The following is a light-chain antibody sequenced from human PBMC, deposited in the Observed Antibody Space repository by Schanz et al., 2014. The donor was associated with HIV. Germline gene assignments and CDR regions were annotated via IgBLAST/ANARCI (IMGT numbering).Light chain of an antibody. Sequence: EVVMTQSPDSLSVSPGERVTLSCRARQSIGSQLAWYQQRPGQSPSLLIYDASTRAAGIPARFSGSGSGTDFSLTINNLQSEDFAVYFCQHYHNWPPYTFGRGTKLEIK. CDR3: QHYHNWPPYT. J-gene: IGKJ2*01. V-gene: IGKV3D-15*01. CDR2: DAS. CDR1: QSIGSQ.